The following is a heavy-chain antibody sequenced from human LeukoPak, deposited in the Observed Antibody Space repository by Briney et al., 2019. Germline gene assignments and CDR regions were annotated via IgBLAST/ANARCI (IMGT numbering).Heavy chain of an antibody. D-gene: IGHD3-9*01. CDR2: IHSTGNP. V-gene: IGHV4-4*07. CDR1: GGSINSHF. Sequence: SETLSLTCTISGGSINSHFWSWIRQPAGKGLEWIGRIHSTGNPNYNPSLRSRVTMSVDTSKNRFSLEVSSVTAADTAVYYCARDWYPNTVDWYFDFWGQGTLVTVSS. CDR3: ARDWYPNTVDWYFDF. J-gene: IGHJ4*02.